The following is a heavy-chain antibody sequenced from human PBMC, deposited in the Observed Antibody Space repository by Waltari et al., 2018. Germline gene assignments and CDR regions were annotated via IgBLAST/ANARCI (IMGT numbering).Heavy chain of an antibody. D-gene: IGHD3-3*01. Sequence: QVLLQQWGAGLLKPSETLSLTCDISGGSLGDYIWTWIRQPPGKGLEWLGQVSHGGTARSNPSVKSRVTLSLDTSQRHFSLRLQSVTAADTAVYYCARGRNYDSTLGRNDSSHSGLDVWGQGSAVTVSS. CDR1: GGSLGDYI. J-gene: IGHJ6*01. CDR2: VSHGGTA. V-gene: IGHV4-34*02. CDR3: ARGRNYDSTLGRNDSSHSGLDV.